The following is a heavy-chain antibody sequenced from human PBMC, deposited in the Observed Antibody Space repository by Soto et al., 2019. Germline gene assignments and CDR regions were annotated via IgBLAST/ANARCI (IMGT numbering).Heavy chain of an antibody. CDR2: ISGSGGST. J-gene: IGHJ3*02. V-gene: IGHV3-23*01. Sequence: PGGSLRLSCAASGFTFSSYAMSWVRQAPGKGLEWVSAISGSGGSTYYADSVKGRFTISRDNSKNTLYLQMNSLRAEDTAVYYCAKEGNDVLRYFDWLSHGAFDIWGQGTMVTVSS. CDR1: GFTFSSYA. CDR3: AKEGNDVLRYFDWLSHGAFDI. D-gene: IGHD3-9*01.